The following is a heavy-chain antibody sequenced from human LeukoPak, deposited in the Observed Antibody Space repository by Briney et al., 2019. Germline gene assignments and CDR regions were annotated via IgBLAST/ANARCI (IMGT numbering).Heavy chain of an antibody. V-gene: IGHV4-30-2*01. CDR1: GGSISSGGYS. CDR3: AIALSGWDDAFDI. Sequence: SQTLSLTCAVSGGSISSGGYSWSWIRQPPGKGLEWIGYIYHSGSTYYNPSLKRRVTISVDRSKNQYSLKLISVTAADTAVYYCAIALSGWDDAFDIWGQGTMVTVSS. J-gene: IGHJ3*02. CDR2: IYHSGST. D-gene: IGHD3-22*01.